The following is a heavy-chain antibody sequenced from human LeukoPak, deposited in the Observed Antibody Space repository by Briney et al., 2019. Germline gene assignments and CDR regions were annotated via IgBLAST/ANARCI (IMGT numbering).Heavy chain of an antibody. CDR1: GYTFTSYG. CDR3: ARDGIAVAGTFDY. V-gene: IGHV1-18*01. J-gene: IGHJ4*02. CDR2: ISAYNGST. Sequence: GASVKVSCKASGYTFTSYGISWVRQAPGQGLEWMGWISAYNGSTNYTQKLQGRVTMTTDTSTRTVYMELRSLRSDDTAVYYCARDGIAVAGTFDYWGQGTLVTVSS. D-gene: IGHD6-19*01.